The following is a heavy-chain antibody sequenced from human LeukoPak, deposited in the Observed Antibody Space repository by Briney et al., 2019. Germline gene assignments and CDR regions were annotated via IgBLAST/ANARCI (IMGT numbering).Heavy chain of an antibody. Sequence: SETLSFTCTVSGGSISNYYWSWIRQPPGKGLEWIGYIYYSGTTNYSPSLKSRVTISVDTSKNQFSLNLNSVTAADTAVYYCARHYGPWGQGTLVTVSS. D-gene: IGHD3-10*01. CDR1: GGSISNYY. J-gene: IGHJ5*02. CDR2: IYYSGTT. CDR3: ARHYGP. V-gene: IGHV4-59*08.